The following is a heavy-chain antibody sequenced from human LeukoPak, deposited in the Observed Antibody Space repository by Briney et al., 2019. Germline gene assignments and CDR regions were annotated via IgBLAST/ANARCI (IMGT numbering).Heavy chain of an antibody. J-gene: IGHJ4*02. D-gene: IGHD6-13*01. CDR2: IYRGGST. CDR1: GFTVSSNY. V-gene: IGHV3-53*01. Sequence: RPGGSLRLSCAASGFTVSSNYMSWVRQAPGKGLEWVSVIYRGGSTDYADSVKGRFTVSRDNSKNTLYLQMNSLRAEDTAVYYCARGGARQQLVENYFDYWGQGTLVTVSS. CDR3: ARGGARQQLVENYFDY.